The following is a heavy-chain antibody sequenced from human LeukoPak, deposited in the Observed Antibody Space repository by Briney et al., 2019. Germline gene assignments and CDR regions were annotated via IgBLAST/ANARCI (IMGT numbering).Heavy chain of an antibody. CDR1: GGSISSYY. D-gene: IGHD3-3*01. V-gene: IGHV4-59*08. CDR3: ARLANYDFWRGPYPHDAFDI. Sequence: PSETLSLTCTVSGGSISSYYWSWIRQPPGKGLEWIGYIYYSGSTNYNPSLKSRVTISVHTSKNQFSLKVHSVTAADTAVFYCARLANYDFWRGPYPHDAFDIWGQGTMVTVSS. J-gene: IGHJ3*02. CDR2: IYYSGST.